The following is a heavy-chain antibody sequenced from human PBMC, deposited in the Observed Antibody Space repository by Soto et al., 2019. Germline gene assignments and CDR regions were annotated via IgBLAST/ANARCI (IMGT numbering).Heavy chain of an antibody. V-gene: IGHV1-18*01. Sequence: QVHLVQSGVEVKTPGASVKVSCQASGYTFFTYDISWVRQAPGQGPEWMGWISTYSGDTKYAQKFQGRVTMTTDTSTAPADLELGSLRSDDTAVYYCARHHGPTTSENWFDPWGQGTLVTVSS. J-gene: IGHJ5*02. D-gene: IGHD5-12*01. CDR2: ISTYSGDT. CDR3: ARHHGPTTSENWFDP. CDR1: GYTFFTYD.